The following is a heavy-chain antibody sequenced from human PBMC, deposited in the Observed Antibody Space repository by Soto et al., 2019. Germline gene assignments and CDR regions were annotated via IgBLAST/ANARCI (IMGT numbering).Heavy chain of an antibody. Sequence: ASVKVSCKVSGYTLTELSMHWVRQAPGKGLEWMGGFDPEDGETIYAQKFQGRVTMTEDTSTDTAYMELSGLRSEDTAVYYCATMGATSGFSFDLWGRGTLVTVSS. CDR3: ATMGATSGFSFDL. CDR1: GYTLTELS. D-gene: IGHD5-12*01. V-gene: IGHV1-24*01. CDR2: FDPEDGET. J-gene: IGHJ2*01.